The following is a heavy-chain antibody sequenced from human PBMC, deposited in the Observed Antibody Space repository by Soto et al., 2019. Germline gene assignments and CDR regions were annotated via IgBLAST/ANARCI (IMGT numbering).Heavy chain of an antibody. CDR3: ARDPIAVAGTFDY. CDR2: IIPIFDTA. J-gene: IGHJ4*02. Sequence: SVKVSCKTSGGTFSSYAISWVRQAPGQGLEWMGGIIPIFDTANYAQKFQGRVTITADKSTSTAYMELSSLRSEDTAVYYCARDPIAVAGTFDYWGQGTLVTVSS. D-gene: IGHD6-19*01. V-gene: IGHV1-69*06. CDR1: GGTFSSYA.